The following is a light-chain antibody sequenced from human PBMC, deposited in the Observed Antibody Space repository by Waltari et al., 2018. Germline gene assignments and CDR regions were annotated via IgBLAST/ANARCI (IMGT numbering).Light chain of an antibody. CDR2: GAS. CDR3: QQYNNWPYT. V-gene: IGKV3-15*01. J-gene: IGKJ2*01. CDR1: QSVSSN. Sequence: EIVMTQSPATLSVSPGERATLSCRASQSVSSNLAWYQQKPGQAPRPLIHGASTRVTTIPARFSGSGSATEFTLTISSLQSEDFAVYYCQQYNNWPYTFGQGTKLEIK.